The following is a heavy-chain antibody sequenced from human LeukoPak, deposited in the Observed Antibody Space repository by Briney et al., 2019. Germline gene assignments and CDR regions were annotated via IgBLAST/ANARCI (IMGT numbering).Heavy chain of an antibody. CDR2: INTNTGNP. D-gene: IGHD6-6*01. CDR3: ARDGIAYSSSSVAFFDY. J-gene: IGHJ4*02. V-gene: IGHV7-4-1*02. CDR1: GYTFTTYS. Sequence: GASVKVSCKASGYTFTTYSMNWVRQAPGQGLEWMGWINTNTGNPTYAQGFTGRFVFSLDTSVSTAYLQISSLKAEDTAVYYCARDGIAYSSSSVAFFDYWGQGTLVTVSS.